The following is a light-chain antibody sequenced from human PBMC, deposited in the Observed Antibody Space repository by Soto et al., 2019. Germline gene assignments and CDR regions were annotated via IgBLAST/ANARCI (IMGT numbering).Light chain of an antibody. CDR3: QQCSDWPLS. V-gene: IGKV3-11*01. CDR2: DAF. J-gene: IGKJ2*03. Sequence: IVLTQSPSTLSLSPGERATLYCRASQSVRSYLAWYQQKPGQAPRLLIYDAFNRATGIPARFSGSGSGTEFTLTISSLESEDFAVYYCQQCSDWPLSFGQGTKVEIK. CDR1: QSVRSY.